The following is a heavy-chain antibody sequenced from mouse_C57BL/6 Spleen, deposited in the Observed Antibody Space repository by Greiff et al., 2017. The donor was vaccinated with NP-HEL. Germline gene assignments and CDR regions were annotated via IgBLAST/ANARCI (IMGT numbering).Heavy chain of an antibody. J-gene: IGHJ2*01. CDR2: ISYDGSN. D-gene: IGHD2-4*01. Sequence: VQLKESGPGLVKPSQSLSLTCSVTGYSITSGYYWNWIRQFPGNKLEWMGYISYDGSNNYNPSLKNRISITRDTSKNQFFLKLNSVTTEDTATYSCAREGDDYDGGVYFDYWGQGTTLTVSS. CDR3: AREGDDYDGGVYFDY. CDR1: GYSITSGYY. V-gene: IGHV3-6*01.